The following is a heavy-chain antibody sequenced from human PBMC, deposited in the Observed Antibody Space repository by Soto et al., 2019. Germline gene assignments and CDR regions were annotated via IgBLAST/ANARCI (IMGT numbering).Heavy chain of an antibody. D-gene: IGHD3-10*01. CDR1: GYTFTSYG. J-gene: IGHJ6*02. CDR3: ARSGITMVRGVITDDYYYYGMDV. Sequence: ASVKVSCKASGYTFTSYGISWVRQAPGQGLEWMGWISAYNSNTNYAQKLQGRVTMTTDTSTSTAYMELRSLKSDDTAVYYCARSGITMVRGVITDDYYYYGMDVRGQGTTVTVSS. CDR2: ISAYNSNT. V-gene: IGHV1-18*01.